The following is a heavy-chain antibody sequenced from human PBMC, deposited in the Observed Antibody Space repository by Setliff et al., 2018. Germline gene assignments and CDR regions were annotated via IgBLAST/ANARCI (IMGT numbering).Heavy chain of an antibody. CDR3: AREEGSSYFYGMDV. Sequence: LSLTCTVSGGSISSSSYYWGWIRQPPGKGLEWIGSIYYSGSTYYNQSLKSRVTISVDTSKNKCSLKLSAVTAADTAVYYCAREEGSSYFYGMDVWGQGTTVTVSS. J-gene: IGHJ6*02. D-gene: IGHD6-13*01. V-gene: IGHV4-39*07. CDR2: IYYSGST. CDR1: GGSISSSSYY.